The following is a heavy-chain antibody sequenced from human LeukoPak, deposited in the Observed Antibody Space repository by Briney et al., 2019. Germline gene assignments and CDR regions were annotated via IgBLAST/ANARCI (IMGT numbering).Heavy chain of an antibody. D-gene: IGHD4-23*01. CDR2: IYYSGST. Sequence: PSETLSLTCTVSGGSISSSSYYWGWIRQPPGKGLEWIVSIYYSGSTYYNPSLKSRVTISVDTSKNQFSLKLSSVTAADTAVYYCARRIVVTRGFDYWGQGTLVTVSS. V-gene: IGHV4-39*01. CDR3: ARRIVVTRGFDY. J-gene: IGHJ4*02. CDR1: GGSISSSSYY.